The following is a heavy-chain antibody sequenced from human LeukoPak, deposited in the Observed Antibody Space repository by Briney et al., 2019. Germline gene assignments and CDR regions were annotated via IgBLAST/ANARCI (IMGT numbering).Heavy chain of an antibody. D-gene: IGHD3-10*01. Sequence: PSQTLSLTCTVSGGSISSGGYYWSWIRQPPGKGLEWIEYIYHSGSTYYNPSLKSRVTISVDRSKNQFSLKLSSVTAADTAVYYCARGRVRGFYVAGAFDIWGQGTMVTVSS. V-gene: IGHV4-30-2*01. CDR3: ARGRVRGFYVAGAFDI. CDR1: GGSISSGGYY. CDR2: IYHSGST. J-gene: IGHJ3*02.